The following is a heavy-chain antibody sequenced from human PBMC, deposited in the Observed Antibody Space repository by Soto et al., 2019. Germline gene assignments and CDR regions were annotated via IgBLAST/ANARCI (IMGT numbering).Heavy chain of an antibody. CDR3: AKDLGGAYCSGGSCYFDY. D-gene: IGHD2-15*01. J-gene: IGHJ4*02. V-gene: IGHV3-23*01. Sequence: EVQLLESGGGLVQPGGSLRLSCAASGFTFSSYVMSWVRQAPGKGLEWVSAISGSGGSTYYADSVKGRFTISRDNSKNTLYLQMNSLRAEDTAVYYCAKDLGGAYCSGGSCYFDYWGQGTLVTVSS. CDR2: ISGSGGST. CDR1: GFTFSSYV.